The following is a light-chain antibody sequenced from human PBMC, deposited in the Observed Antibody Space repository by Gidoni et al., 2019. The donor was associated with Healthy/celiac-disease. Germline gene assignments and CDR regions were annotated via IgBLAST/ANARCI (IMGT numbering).Light chain of an antibody. V-gene: IGKV3-11*01. CDR1: QSVSSY. Sequence: EIVLTQSPATLSLSPGERATLSCRASQSVSSYLAWYQQKPGQGPRLLIYDASNRATGIPARFSGSGSGTDFTLTISSLEPEDFAVYYCQQRSNWPRTFGQXTKVEIK. CDR3: QQRSNWPRT. J-gene: IGKJ1*01. CDR2: DAS.